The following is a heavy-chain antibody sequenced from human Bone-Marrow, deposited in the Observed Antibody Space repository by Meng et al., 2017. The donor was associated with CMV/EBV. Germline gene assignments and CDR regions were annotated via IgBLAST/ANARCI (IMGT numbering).Heavy chain of an antibody. CDR2: ISSSSSYI. CDR1: GFTFSSYS. V-gene: IGHV3-21*01. CDR3: ARDNNWGPDY. J-gene: IGHJ4*02. D-gene: IGHD7-27*01. Sequence: GESLKISCAASGFTFSSYSMNWVRQAPGKGLEWGSSISSSSSYIYYADSVKGRFTISRDNAKNSLYLQRNSLRAEDTAVYYCARDNNWGPDYWGQGTLVTVSS.